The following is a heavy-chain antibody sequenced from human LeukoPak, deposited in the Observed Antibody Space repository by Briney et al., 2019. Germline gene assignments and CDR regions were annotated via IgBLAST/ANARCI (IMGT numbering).Heavy chain of an antibody. D-gene: IGHD3-3*01. V-gene: IGHV1-46*01. CDR3: ARDTYYDFWSGYINWFDP. Sequence: GAPVKVSCKASGYTFTGYYMHWVRQAPGQGLEWMGIINPSGGSTSYAQKFQGRVTMTRDTSTSTVYMELSSLRSEDTAVYYCARDTYYDFWSGYINWFDPWGQGTLVTVSS. CDR1: GYTFTGYY. CDR2: INPSGGST. J-gene: IGHJ5*02.